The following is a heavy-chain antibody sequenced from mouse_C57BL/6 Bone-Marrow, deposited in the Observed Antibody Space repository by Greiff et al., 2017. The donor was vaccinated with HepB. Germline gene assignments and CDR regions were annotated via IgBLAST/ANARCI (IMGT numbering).Heavy chain of an antibody. Sequence: EVQLQESGGDLVKPGGSLKLSCAASGFTFSSYGMSWVRQTPDKRLEWVATISSGGSYTYYPDSVKGRFTISRDNAKNTLYLQMSSLKSEDTAMYYCASRLHGAWFAYWGQGTLVTVSA. CDR2: ISSGGSYT. V-gene: IGHV5-6*01. CDR3: ASRLHGAWFAY. D-gene: IGHD2-4*01. CDR1: GFTFSSYG. J-gene: IGHJ3*01.